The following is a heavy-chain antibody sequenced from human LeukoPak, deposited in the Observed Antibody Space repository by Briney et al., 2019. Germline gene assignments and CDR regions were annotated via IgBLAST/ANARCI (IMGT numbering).Heavy chain of an antibody. J-gene: IGHJ4*02. D-gene: IGHD3-3*02. CDR1: AGSIRIYY. CDR2: INTSGST. CDR3: AIELATSRRHSRALDY. V-gene: IGHV4-4*07. Sequence: SETLSLTCTVSAGSIRIYYWSCIRQPAGKGLEWIGRINTSGSTNCNPSLKSRVTMSVDTSKNQFSLKLTSVAAADTAVYYCAIELATSRRHSRALDYSGQGTLSPSPQ.